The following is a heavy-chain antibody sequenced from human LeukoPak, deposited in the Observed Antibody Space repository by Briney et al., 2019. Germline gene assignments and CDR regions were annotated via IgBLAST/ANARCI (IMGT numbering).Heavy chain of an antibody. D-gene: IGHD3-16*02. J-gene: IGHJ4*02. CDR2: ISYDGSNK. V-gene: IGHV3-30*18. CDR3: AKDRRLGELSFYYHYFDC. CDR1: GFTFSSYG. Sequence: GRSLRLSCAASGFTFSSYGMHWVRQAPGKGLEWVAVISYDGSNKYYADSVKGRFTISRDNSKNTLYLQMNSLRAEDTAVYYCAKDRRLGELSFYYHYFDCWGQGTLVTVSS.